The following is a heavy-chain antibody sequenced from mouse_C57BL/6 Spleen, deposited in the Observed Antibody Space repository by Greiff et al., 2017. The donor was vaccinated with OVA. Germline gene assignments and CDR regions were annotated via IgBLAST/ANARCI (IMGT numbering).Heavy chain of an antibody. CDR2: ILPGSGST. CDR1: GYTFTGYW. D-gene: IGHD1-1*01. CDR3: ARDYYGSRWRLDYAMDY. V-gene: IGHV1-9*01. J-gene: IGHJ4*01. Sequence: QVQLKQSGAELMKPGASVKLSCKATGYTFTGYWIEWVKQRPGHGLEWIGEILPGSGSTNYNEKFKGKATFTADTSSNTAYLQLSSLTTEDSAIYYCARDYYGSRWRLDYAMDYWGQGTSVTVSS.